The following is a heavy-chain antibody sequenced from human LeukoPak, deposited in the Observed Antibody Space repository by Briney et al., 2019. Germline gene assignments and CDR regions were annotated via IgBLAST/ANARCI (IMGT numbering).Heavy chain of an antibody. CDR2: IIPIFGIA. CDR3: ARVEGYCSGGSCYLDP. J-gene: IGHJ5*02. D-gene: IGHD2-15*01. V-gene: IGHV1-69*04. Sequence: VASVKVSCKASGYTFSTYYMHWVRQAPGQGLEWMGRIIPIFGIANYAQKFQGRVTITADKSTSTAYMELSSLRSEDTAVYYCARVEGYCSGGSCYLDPWGQGTLVTVSS. CDR1: GYTFSTYY.